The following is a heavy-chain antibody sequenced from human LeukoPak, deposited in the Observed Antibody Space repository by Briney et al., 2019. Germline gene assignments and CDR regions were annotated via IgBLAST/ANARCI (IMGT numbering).Heavy chain of an antibody. V-gene: IGHV3-30*18. Sequence: PGGSLRLSCAASAFTFSDYYMNWVRQAPGKGLEWVAAISSDGSNKHYADSVKGRFTIARDNSKNTLYLQMNSLGAEDTAVYYCAKRYSSGWEFDYWGQGTLVTVSS. D-gene: IGHD6-19*01. CDR3: AKRYSSGWEFDY. J-gene: IGHJ4*02. CDR2: ISSDGSNK. CDR1: AFTFSDYY.